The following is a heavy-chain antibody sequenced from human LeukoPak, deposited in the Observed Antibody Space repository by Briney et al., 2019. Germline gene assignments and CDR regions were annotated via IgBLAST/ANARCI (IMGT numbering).Heavy chain of an antibody. CDR1: GGTINHYY. CDR2: IYNRGRS. J-gene: IGHJ3*02. Sequence: SETLSLTCTVSGGTINHYYWSWIRQPAWKGLEGIGRIYNRGRSNSNPSLTSRVTMSVDTSKTQFSLKLSSVAAADTAVYYCARGRYCSADICSGGDAFDIWGQGTMVSVSS. D-gene: IGHD2-15*01. CDR3: ARGRYCSADICSGGDAFDI. V-gene: IGHV4-4*07.